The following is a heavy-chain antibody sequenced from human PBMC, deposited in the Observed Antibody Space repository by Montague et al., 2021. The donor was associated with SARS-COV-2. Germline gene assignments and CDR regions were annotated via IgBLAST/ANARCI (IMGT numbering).Heavy chain of an antibody. D-gene: IGHD3-22*01. CDR2: IWYDGSNK. CDR3: ARDAPYYDSSGYLFYYGMDV. J-gene: IGHJ6*02. Sequence: SLRLSCAASGFTFSSYGMHWVRQAPGKGLEWVAVIWYDGSNKYYADSVKGRFTISRDNSKNTLYLQMNSLRAEDTAVYCCARDAPYYDSSGYLFYYGMDVWGQGTTVTVSS. CDR1: GFTFSSYG. V-gene: IGHV3-33*01.